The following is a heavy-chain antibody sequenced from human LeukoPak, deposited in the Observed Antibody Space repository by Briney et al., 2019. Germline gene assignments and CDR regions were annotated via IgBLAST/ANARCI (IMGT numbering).Heavy chain of an antibody. CDR1: GFTFSSYA. CDR2: ISYDGSNK. J-gene: IGHJ1*01. CDR3: GYSGSAQYFQH. V-gene: IGHV3-30-3*01. D-gene: IGHD5-12*01. Sequence: GGSLRLSCAASGFTFSSYAMHWVRRAPGKGLEWVAVISYDGSNKYYADSVKGRFTISRDNSKNTLYLQMNSLRAEDTAVYYCGYSGSAQYFQHWGKGTLVTVTS.